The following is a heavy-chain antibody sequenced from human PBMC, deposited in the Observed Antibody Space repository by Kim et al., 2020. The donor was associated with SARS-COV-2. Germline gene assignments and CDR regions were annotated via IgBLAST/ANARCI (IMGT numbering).Heavy chain of an antibody. CDR3: ARGASSWRFDP. CDR1: GYTISSAYY. D-gene: IGHD2-15*01. Sequence: SETLSLTCTVSGYTISSAYYWGWIRQPPGKGLELTGSIYHSGSTYYTPSLKSRVTISVDTSKNQFSLDLSSVTAADTAVYYCARGASSWRFDPWGQGTLVTVSS. V-gene: IGHV4-38-2*02. J-gene: IGHJ5*02. CDR2: IYHSGST.